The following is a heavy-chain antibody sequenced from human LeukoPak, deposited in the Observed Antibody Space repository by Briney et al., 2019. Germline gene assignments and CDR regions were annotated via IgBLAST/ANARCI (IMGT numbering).Heavy chain of an antibody. Sequence: SCKASGGTFSSYAMSWVRQAPGKGLEWVSAISGSGGSTYYADSVKGRFTISRDNSKNTLYLQMNSLRAEDTAVYYCENAMVDYYYYYMDVWGKGTTVTVSS. CDR2: ISGSGGST. J-gene: IGHJ6*03. CDR1: GGTFSSYA. CDR3: ENAMVDYYYYYMDV. V-gene: IGHV3-23*01. D-gene: IGHD2-8*01.